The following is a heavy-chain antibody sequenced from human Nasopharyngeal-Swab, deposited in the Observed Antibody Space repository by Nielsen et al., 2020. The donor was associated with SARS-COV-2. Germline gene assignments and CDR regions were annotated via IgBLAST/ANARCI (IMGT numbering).Heavy chain of an antibody. J-gene: IGHJ6*02. CDR2: IIPIFGTA. CDR3: ARELIHFAAAAPRGDYYYGMEV. D-gene: IGHD6-13*01. Sequence: SVKVSCKASVGTFISYAISWVRQAPGQGLDWMGGIIPIFGTANYAQKFQGRVTITADESTSTAYMELSSLRSEDTAVYYCARELIHFAAAAPRGDYYYGMEVWGQGTTVTVSS. V-gene: IGHV1-69*13. CDR1: VGTFISYA.